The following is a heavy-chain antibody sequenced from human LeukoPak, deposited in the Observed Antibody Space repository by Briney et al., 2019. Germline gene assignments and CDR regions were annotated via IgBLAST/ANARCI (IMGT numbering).Heavy chain of an antibody. CDR2: ISYDGSNK. D-gene: IGHD3-16*01. J-gene: IGHJ4*02. CDR1: GFTFSSYA. Sequence: GRSLRLSCAASGFTFSSYAMQWVRQAPGKGLEWVAVISYDGSNKYYADSVKGRFTISRDNSKNTLYLQMNSLRAEDTAVYYCARGEGGVVGYFFDYWGQGTLVTVSS. CDR3: ARGEGGVVGYFFDY. V-gene: IGHV3-30*04.